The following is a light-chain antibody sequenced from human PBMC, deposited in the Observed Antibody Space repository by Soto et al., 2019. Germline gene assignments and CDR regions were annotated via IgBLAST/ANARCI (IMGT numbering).Light chain of an antibody. Sequence: EIVMTQSPATLSVSPGERATLSCRASQSVSSNLAWYQQKPGQAPRLLIYGASTRATGTPARFSGSGSGTEFTLTISSLQSEDFVVYYCQQYNNWPVVSFGGGTKVEIK. V-gene: IGKV3-15*01. CDR2: GAS. CDR1: QSVSSN. CDR3: QQYNNWPVVS. J-gene: IGKJ4*01.